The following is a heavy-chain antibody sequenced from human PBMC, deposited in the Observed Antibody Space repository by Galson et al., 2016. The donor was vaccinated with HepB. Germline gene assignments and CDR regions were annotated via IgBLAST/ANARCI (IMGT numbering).Heavy chain of an antibody. CDR1: GFTFEDSA. V-gene: IGHV3-33*08. Sequence: SLRLSCAASGFTFEDSAMSWVRQVPGKGLEWVALIWYDGSNRFYADSVKGRFTISRDNSKNTLYLHMTSLRAEDTAVYYCAREIDHDSGAYYLDDGFDIWGQGTKVTVSS. D-gene: IGHD3-22*01. CDR3: AREIDHDSGAYYLDDGFDI. CDR2: IWYDGSNR. J-gene: IGHJ3*02.